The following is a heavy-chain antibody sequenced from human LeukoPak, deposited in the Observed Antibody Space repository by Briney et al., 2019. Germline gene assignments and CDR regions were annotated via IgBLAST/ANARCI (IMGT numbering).Heavy chain of an antibody. Sequence: GGSLRLSCAASGLTFSSYAMSWVPQAPGKGLEWVSVFSASGANTYYADSVRGRFTISRDNSKNTLYLHMNGLRAEDMAFYYCARSPMSTLKSFDSWGQGTLVTVSS. D-gene: IGHD3-16*01. CDR2: FSASGANT. J-gene: IGHJ4*02. CDR1: GLTFSSYA. V-gene: IGHV3-23*01. CDR3: ARSPMSTLKSFDS.